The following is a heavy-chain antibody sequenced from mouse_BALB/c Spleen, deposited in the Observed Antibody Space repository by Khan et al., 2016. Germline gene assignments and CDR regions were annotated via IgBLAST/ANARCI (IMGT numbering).Heavy chain of an antibody. D-gene: IGHD2-4*01. CDR1: GFNFKDTY. CDR2: IDPANGNT. Sequence: VQLQQSGTDLVKPGASVKLSCTASGFNFKDTYMHWVKQRPEQGLEWIGRIDPANGNTTYDPKFQGKATITADTSSNTAYLQLSSLTSEDSAVYYGASGLPTRITPFAYWGQGTLVTVSA. V-gene: IGHV14-3*02. CDR3: ASGLPTRITPFAY. J-gene: IGHJ3*01.